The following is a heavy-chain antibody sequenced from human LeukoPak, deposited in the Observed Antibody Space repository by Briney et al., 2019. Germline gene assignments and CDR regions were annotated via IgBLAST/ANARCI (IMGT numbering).Heavy chain of an antibody. CDR2: IIPIFGTA. CDR3: ARDFERSGWYDP. J-gene: IGHJ5*02. Sequence: ASVKVSCKASGGTFSSYAISWVRQAPGQGLEWMGGIIPIFGTANYAQKFQGRVTITADKSTSTAYLELSSLRSEDTAVYYCARDFERSGWYDPWGQGTLVTVRS. CDR1: GGTFSSYA. V-gene: IGHV1-69*06. D-gene: IGHD3-22*01.